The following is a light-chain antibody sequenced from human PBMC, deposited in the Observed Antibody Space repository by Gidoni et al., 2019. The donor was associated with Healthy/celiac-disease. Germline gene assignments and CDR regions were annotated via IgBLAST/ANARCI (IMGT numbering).Light chain of an antibody. V-gene: IGKV4-1*01. CDR2: WAS. CDR3: QQYYSTPRT. CDR1: QSVLYSSNNKNY. J-gene: IGKJ1*01. Sequence: DIVMTQSPDSLAGSLGERATINCKSSQSVLYSSNNKNYLAWYQQKPGQPPKLLIYWASTRESGVPDLFSGSWSGTDFTLTISSLQAEDVAVYYCQQYYSTPRTFGQGTKVEIK.